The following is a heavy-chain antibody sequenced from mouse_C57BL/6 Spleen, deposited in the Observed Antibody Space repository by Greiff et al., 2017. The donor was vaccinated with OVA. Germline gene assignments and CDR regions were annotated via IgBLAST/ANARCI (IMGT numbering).Heavy chain of an antibody. V-gene: IGHV5-9-1*02. CDR1: GFTFSSYA. Sequence: EVKLMESGEGLVKPGGSLKLSCAASGFTFSSYAMSWVRQTPEKRLEWVAYISSGGDYIYYADTVKGRFTISRDNARNTLYLQMSSLKSEDTAMYYCTRDTLLYAMDYWGQGTSVTVSS. CDR3: TRDTLLYAMDY. CDR2: ISSGGDYI. D-gene: IGHD1-1*02. J-gene: IGHJ4*01.